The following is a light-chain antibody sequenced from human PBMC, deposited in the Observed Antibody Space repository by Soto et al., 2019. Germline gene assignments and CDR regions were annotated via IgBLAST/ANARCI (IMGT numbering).Light chain of an antibody. CDR1: QSVSNNY. Sequence: EMVFTQSPGTLSLSPGERATLSCSSSQSVSNNYLAWYQQKPGQAPRLLIYGASNRATGIPDRFSGSGSGTDFTLTISRLEPEDFAVYYCQQYGSSGTFGQGTKVDIK. CDR3: QQYGSSGT. CDR2: GAS. V-gene: IGKV3-20*01. J-gene: IGKJ1*01.